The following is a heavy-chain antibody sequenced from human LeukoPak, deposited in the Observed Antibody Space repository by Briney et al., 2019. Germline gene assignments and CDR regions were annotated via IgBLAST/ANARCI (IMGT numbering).Heavy chain of an antibody. J-gene: IGHJ4*02. CDR2: IYSGRST. V-gene: IGHV3-66*01. CDR1: GFSFSSYN. D-gene: IGHD1-26*01. Sequence: GGSLRLSCAASGFSFSSYNMNWVRQAPGKGLEWVSVIYSGRSTYYADSVKGRFIISRDNSKNTLYLQMNSLRAEDTAVYYCARYSGTFSNSYFDCWGQGTLVTVSS. CDR3: ARYSGTFSNSYFDC.